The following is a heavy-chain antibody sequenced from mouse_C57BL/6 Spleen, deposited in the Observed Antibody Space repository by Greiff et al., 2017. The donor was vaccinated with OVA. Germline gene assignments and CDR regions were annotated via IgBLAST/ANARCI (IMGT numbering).Heavy chain of an antibody. V-gene: IGHV5-6*01. CDR3: ARNWDWYFDV. D-gene: IGHD4-1*01. Sequence: EVQGVESGGDLVKPGGSLKLSCAASGFTFSSYGMSWVRQTPDKRLEWVATISSGGSYTYYPDSVKGRFTISKDNAKNTLYLQMSSLKSEDTAIYYCARNWDWYFDVWGTGTTVTVSS. CDR1: GFTFSSYG. CDR2: ISSGGSYT. J-gene: IGHJ1*03.